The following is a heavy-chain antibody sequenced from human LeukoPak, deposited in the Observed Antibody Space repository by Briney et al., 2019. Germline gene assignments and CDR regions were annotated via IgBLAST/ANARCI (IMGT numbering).Heavy chain of an antibody. CDR1: GGSFSGYY. D-gene: IGHD3-10*01. CDR2: INHSGST. CDR3: ARAGVLYYYGSGKRGMDV. V-gene: IGHV4-34*01. J-gene: IGHJ6*02. Sequence: SETLSLTCAVYGGSFSGYYWSWIRQPPGKELEWIGEINHSGSTNYNPSLKSRVTISVDTSKNQFSLKLSSVTAADTAVYYCARAGVLYYYGSGKRGMDVWGQGTTVTVSS.